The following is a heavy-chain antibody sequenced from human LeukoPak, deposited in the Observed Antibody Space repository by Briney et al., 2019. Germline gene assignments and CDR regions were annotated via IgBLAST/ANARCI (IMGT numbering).Heavy chain of an antibody. V-gene: IGHV4-59*10. Sequence: PSETLSLTCAVYGESFSGYYWSWIRQPAGKGLEWIGRIYTSGSTNYNPSLKSRVTMSVDTSKNQFSLKLSSVTAADTAVYYCARASFWSGYSSDNWFDPWGQGTLVTVSS. CDR1: GESFSGYY. CDR3: ARASFWSGYSSDNWFDP. CDR2: IYTSGST. D-gene: IGHD3-3*01. J-gene: IGHJ5*02.